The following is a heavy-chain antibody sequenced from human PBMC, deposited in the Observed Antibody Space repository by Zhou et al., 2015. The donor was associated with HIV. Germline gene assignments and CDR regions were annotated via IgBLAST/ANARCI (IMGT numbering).Heavy chain of an antibody. J-gene: IGHJ6*02. CDR1: GFTFSSFG. V-gene: IGHV3-30*03. Sequence: QVQLVESGGGVVQPGRSLRLSCGASGFTFSSFGMHWVRQVPGKGLEWVAVISSDGSNKYYEDSVKGRFTISRDNSKNTLYLQMNSLRAEDSAVYFCARGDIVFTITNYYFYGMDVWGQGP. CDR2: ISSDGSNK. D-gene: IGHD5/OR15-5a*01. CDR3: ARGDIVFTITNYYFYGMDV.